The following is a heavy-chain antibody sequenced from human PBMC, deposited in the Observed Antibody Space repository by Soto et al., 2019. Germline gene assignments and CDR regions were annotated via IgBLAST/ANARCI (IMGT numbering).Heavy chain of an antibody. CDR2: ISYDGSNK. CDR1: GFTFSSYA. J-gene: IGHJ5*02. V-gene: IGHV3-30-3*01. Sequence: GGSLRLSCAASGFTFSSYAMHWVRQAPGKGLEWVAVISYDGSNKYYADSVKGRFTISRDNSKNTLYLQMNSLRAEDTAVYYCARDSAARGPGGFDPWGQGTLVTVSS. CDR3: ARDSAARGPGGFDP. D-gene: IGHD6-6*01.